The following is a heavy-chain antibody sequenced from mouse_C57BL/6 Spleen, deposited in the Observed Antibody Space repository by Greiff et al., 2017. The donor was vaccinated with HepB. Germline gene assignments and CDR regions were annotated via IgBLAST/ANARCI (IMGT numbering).Heavy chain of an antibody. CDR2: INPSNGGT. J-gene: IGHJ4*01. CDR1: GYTFTSYW. D-gene: IGHD2-3*01. V-gene: IGHV1-53*01. Sequence: QVQLQQSGTELVKPGASVKLSCKASGYTFTSYWMHWVKQRPGQGLEWIGNINPSNGGTNYNEKFKSQATLTVDTSPSTAYMQLSSLTSEDSAVYYCAREGDGYYDYAIDDWGQGTSVTVSS. CDR3: AREGDGYYDYAIDD.